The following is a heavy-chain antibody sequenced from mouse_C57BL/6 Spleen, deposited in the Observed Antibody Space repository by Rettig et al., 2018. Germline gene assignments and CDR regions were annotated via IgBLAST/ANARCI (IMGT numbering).Heavy chain of an antibody. J-gene: IGHJ1*03. CDR2: IYWDDDK. Sequence: QVTLKESGPGILQSSQTLSLTCSFSGFSLSTSGMGVSWIRQPSGKGLEWLAHIYWDDDKRYNPSLKSRLTISKDTARNQVFLKITIVDTADTATYYCARPYEGYWYFDVWGTGTTVTVSS. CDR1: GFSLSTSGMG. V-gene: IGHV8-12*01. CDR3: ARPYEGYWYFDV. D-gene: IGHD2-3*01.